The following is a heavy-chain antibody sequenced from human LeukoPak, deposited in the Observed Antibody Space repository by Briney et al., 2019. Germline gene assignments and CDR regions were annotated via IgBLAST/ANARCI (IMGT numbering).Heavy chain of an antibody. J-gene: IGHJ6*03. CDR3: ARDLPRRYYMDV. V-gene: IGHV3-30*02. CDR1: GFTFSSYD. Sequence: PGGSLRLSCEASGFTFSSYDMHWVRQAPGKGLEWVAFIRYDGSNTYYADSVKGRFTISRDNSKNTLYLQMNSLRAEDTAVYYCARDLPRRYYMDVWGKGTTVTVSS. CDR2: IRYDGSNT.